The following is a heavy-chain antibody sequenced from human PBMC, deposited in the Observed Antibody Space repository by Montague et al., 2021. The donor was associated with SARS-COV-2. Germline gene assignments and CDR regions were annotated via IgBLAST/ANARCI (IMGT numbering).Heavy chain of an antibody. D-gene: IGHD3-16*01. CDR1: GFTFVYSW. J-gene: IGHJ4*02. V-gene: IGHV3-74*01. CDR3: ARAGRYYDLWGGLDS. CDR2: INIHWTDT. Sequence: SLRLSCAASGFTFVYSWMHWVRQAPGKGLVWLSRINIHWTDTHYADSFKGRFTISRDNAKNTLYLQMSSLRAEDTAVYYCARAGRYYDLWGGLDSWGQGTLVTVSS.